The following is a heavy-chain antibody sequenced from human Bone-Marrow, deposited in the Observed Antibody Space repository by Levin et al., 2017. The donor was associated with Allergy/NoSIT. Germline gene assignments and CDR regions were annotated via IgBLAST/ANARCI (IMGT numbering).Heavy chain of an antibody. Sequence: ASVKVSCVASGFTFSGYAMSWVRQAPGKGLEWVSAISGDGGTTYFADSVKGRFTISRDNPKNTLFLQMNSLRVEDTALYYCANIMTTVTSIFSGSWGQGTLVTVSS. CDR1: GFTFSGYA. V-gene: IGHV3-23*01. CDR2: ISGDGGTT. J-gene: IGHJ4*02. D-gene: IGHD4-17*01. CDR3: ANIMTTVTSIFSGS.